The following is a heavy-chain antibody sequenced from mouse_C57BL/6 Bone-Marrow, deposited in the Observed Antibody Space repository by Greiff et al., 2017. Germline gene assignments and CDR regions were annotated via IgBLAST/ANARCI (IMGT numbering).Heavy chain of an antibody. D-gene: IGHD2-4*01. Sequence: EVQLQQSGPELVKPGASVKISCKASGYTFTDYYMNWVKQSHGKSLEWIGDLNPNNGGTSYNQKFKGKATLTVDKSSSTAYMELRSLTSEDSAVYYCALPYYDYDLNYYAMDYWGQGTSVTVSS. V-gene: IGHV1-26*01. CDR2: LNPNNGGT. J-gene: IGHJ4*01. CDR3: ALPYYDYDLNYYAMDY. CDR1: GYTFTDYY.